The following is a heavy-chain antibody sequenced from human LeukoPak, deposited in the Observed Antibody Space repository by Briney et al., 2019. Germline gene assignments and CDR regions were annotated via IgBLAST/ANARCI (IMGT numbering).Heavy chain of an antibody. D-gene: IGHD7-27*01. V-gene: IGHV3-48*01. J-gene: IGHJ4*02. CDR2: ISSGSSAI. Sequence: PGGSLRLSCAASGFSFSTYSMNWVRQAPRKGLQWVSYISSGSSAIYYTDSVKGRFTITRDDAKNSVYLQMNSLRTEDTAVYYCGTGDPRFDYWGQGILVTVSS. CDR1: GFSFSTYS. CDR3: GTGDPRFDY.